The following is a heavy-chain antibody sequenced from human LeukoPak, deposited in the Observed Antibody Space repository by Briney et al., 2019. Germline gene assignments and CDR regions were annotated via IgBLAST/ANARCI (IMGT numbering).Heavy chain of an antibody. CDR2: IIPMPGTT. D-gene: IGHD3-22*01. Sequence: SVKVSCKASGGTFSSYAISWVRQAPGQGLEWMGRIIPMPGTTDYAQKFQGRVAMTRDTSSTTVYMELSSLRFDDTALYYCARGVYYYHSAGYYDFDYWGQGTLVTVSS. J-gene: IGHJ4*02. CDR1: GGTFSSYA. CDR3: ARGVYYYHSAGYYDFDY. V-gene: IGHV1-69*04.